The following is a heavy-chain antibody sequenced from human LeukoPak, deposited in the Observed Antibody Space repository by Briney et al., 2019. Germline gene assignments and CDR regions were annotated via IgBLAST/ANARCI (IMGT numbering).Heavy chain of an antibody. CDR1: GYSFTNYG. Sequence: ASVKVSCKASGYSFTNYGISWVRQAPGQGLEWMGWISAYNGDTNDARNFQGRVTMTTDTSTTTAYMELGSLRADDTAVYYCARDQYSSSSDYWGQGTLVTVSS. CDR3: ARDQYSSSSDY. J-gene: IGHJ4*02. CDR2: ISAYNGDT. D-gene: IGHD6-6*01. V-gene: IGHV1-18*01.